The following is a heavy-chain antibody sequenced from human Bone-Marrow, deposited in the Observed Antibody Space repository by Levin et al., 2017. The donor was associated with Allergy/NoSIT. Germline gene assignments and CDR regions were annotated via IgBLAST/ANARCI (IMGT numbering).Heavy chain of an antibody. V-gene: IGHV1-46*01. Sequence: ASVKVSCKASGYSFATYYMHWVRQAPGQGPEWMGFINPTGDSTGYSEKFQGRVTMTTDTSTSTVYMELRSLTSADTAVYYCARPVSGGWTNFFDLWGQGTLVTVSS. CDR3: ARPVSGGWTNFFDL. CDR2: INPTGDST. CDR1: GYSFATYY. D-gene: IGHD2-15*01. J-gene: IGHJ4*02.